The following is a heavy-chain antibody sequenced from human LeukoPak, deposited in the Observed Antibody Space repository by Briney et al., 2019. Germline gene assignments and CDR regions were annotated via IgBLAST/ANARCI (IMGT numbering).Heavy chain of an antibody. CDR1: GGTFSSYA. CDR2: IIPILGIA. J-gene: IGHJ4*02. D-gene: IGHD3-22*01. CDR3: ARDQVSSGYYDSD. V-gene: IGHV1-69*04. Sequence: ASVKVSCKASGGTFSSYAISWVRQAPGQGLEWMGRIIPILGIANYAQKFQGRVTITADKPTSTAYMELSSLRSEDTAVYYCARDQVSSGYYDSDWGQGTLVTVSS.